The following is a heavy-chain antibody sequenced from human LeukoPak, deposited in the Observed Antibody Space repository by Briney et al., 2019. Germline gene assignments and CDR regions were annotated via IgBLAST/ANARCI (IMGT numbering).Heavy chain of an antibody. Sequence: ASVTVSCTPSGYTFTVYSIHWMRQAPGQGLEWVGRIDPNSGVTNYAQNFQGRVTMTTDTPITTAYMDLSWLTSDDTAVYYCAVSIQAPPIPAFDYWGQGTPVTVSS. CDR3: AVSIQAPPIPAFDY. CDR1: GYTFTVYS. D-gene: IGHD5-24*01. J-gene: IGHJ4*02. CDR2: IDPNSGVT. V-gene: IGHV1-2*02.